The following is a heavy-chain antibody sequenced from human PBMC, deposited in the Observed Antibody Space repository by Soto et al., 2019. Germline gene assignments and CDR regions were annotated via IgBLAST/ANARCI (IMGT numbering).Heavy chain of an antibody. Sequence: GASVKVSCKASGYTFTDYGITWVRQAPGQGLEWMGWIGAYNGNTHYTERLQGRVTITTDTSASTAYMELSSLRSEDTAVYYCARISGNYYGAFDIWGQGTMVTVSS. V-gene: IGHV1-18*01. J-gene: IGHJ3*02. D-gene: IGHD1-26*01. CDR1: GYTFTDYG. CDR2: IGAYNGNT. CDR3: ARISGNYYGAFDI.